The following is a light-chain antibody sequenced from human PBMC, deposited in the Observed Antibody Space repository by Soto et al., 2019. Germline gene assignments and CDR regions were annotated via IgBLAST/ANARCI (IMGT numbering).Light chain of an antibody. Sequence: EIVLTQSPVTLSLSPGERATLSCRASQSVSSRLAWYQQKPGQAPRLLIYDVSNRATGIPTRFSGSGSGTDFTLTISSLEPEDFAVFYCQQRSIWPWTFGQGTKVDIK. CDR1: QSVSSR. V-gene: IGKV3-11*01. CDR2: DVS. CDR3: QQRSIWPWT. J-gene: IGKJ1*01.